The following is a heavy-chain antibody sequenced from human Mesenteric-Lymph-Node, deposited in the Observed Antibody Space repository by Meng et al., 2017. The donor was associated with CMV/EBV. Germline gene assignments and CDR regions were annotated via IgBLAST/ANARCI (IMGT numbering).Heavy chain of an antibody. Sequence: TVSGRSITSDHHHCSWIRQSPGRVLEWFGYIYYRGSSYYNPSQKSRLTITVDTAKNQLSLKLNSVTAADTAMYFCARVTPGEYFDYWGQGSLVTVSS. D-gene: IGHD3-10*01. CDR2: IYYRGSS. CDR3: ARVTPGEYFDY. V-gene: IGHV4-30-4*01. J-gene: IGHJ4*02. CDR1: GRSITSDHHH.